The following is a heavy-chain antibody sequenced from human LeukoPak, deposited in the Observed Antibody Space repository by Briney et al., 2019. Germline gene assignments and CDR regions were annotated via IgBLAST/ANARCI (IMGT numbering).Heavy chain of an antibody. CDR1: GGSFSGYY. J-gene: IGHJ5*02. D-gene: IGHD2-2*01. CDR2: INHSGST. V-gene: IGHV4-34*01. CDR3: ARGRPRYCSSTSCPGWFDP. Sequence: SETLFLTCAVYGGSFSGYYWSWILQPPGKGLEWIGEINHSGSTNYNPSLKSRVTISVDTSKNQFSLKLSSVTAADTAVYYCARGRPRYCSSTSCPGWFDPWGQGTLVTVSS.